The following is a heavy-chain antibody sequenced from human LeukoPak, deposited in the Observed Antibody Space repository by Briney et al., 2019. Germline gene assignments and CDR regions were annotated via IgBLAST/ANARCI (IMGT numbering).Heavy chain of an antibody. Sequence: ASVKVSCKASGYTFTSYAMHWVRQAPGQRLEWMGWINAGNGNTKYSQKFQGRVTITRDTSASTAYMELSSLRSEDTAVYYCARGSPGIAVAGDWGQGTLVTVSS. CDR2: INAGNGNT. CDR1: GYTFTSYA. J-gene: IGHJ4*02. D-gene: IGHD6-19*01. CDR3: ARGSPGIAVAGD. V-gene: IGHV1-3*01.